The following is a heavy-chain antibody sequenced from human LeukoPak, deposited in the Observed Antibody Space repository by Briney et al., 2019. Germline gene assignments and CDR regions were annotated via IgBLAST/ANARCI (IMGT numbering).Heavy chain of an antibody. D-gene: IGHD3-10*01. J-gene: IGHJ4*02. CDR1: GGSISSSSYY. V-gene: IGHV4-61*01. CDR2: IYYSGST. CDR3: ARVRSYYGLVTGKSYYFDY. Sequence: SETLSLTCTVSGGSISSSSYYWSWIRQPPGKGLEWIGYIYYSGSTNYNPSLKSRVTISVDTSKNQFSLKLSSVTTADTAVYYCARVRSYYGLVTGKSYYFDYWGQGTLVTVSS.